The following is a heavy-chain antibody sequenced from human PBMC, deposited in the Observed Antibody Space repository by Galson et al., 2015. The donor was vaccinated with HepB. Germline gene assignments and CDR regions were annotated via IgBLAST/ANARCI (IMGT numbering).Heavy chain of an antibody. D-gene: IGHD2-2*01. CDR3: AKPRRECRTINCFSWFDP. CDR2: ISYDGSKE. V-gene: IGHV3-30-3*02. J-gene: IGHJ5*02. CDR1: GFTFGDYL. Sequence: SLRLSCAVSGFTFGDYLMYWVRQAPGKGLEWVAIISYDGSKEDYAASVKGRFTISRDNSKSTLYLQMNSLRTEDTAVYYCAKPRRECRTINCFSWFDPWGQGTLVTVSS.